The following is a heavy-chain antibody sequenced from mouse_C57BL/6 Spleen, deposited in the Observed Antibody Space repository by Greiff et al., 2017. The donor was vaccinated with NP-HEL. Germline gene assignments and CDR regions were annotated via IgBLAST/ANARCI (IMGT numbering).Heavy chain of an antibody. D-gene: IGHD3-2*02. Sequence: EVKVVESGGDLVKPGGSLKLSCAASGFTFSSYGMSWVRQTPDKRLEWVATISSGGSYTYYPDSVKGRFTISRDNAKNTLYLQMSSLKSEDTAMYYCARQMTAQATDAMDYWGQGTSVTVSS. V-gene: IGHV5-6*01. J-gene: IGHJ4*01. CDR2: ISSGGSYT. CDR3: ARQMTAQATDAMDY. CDR1: GFTFSSYG.